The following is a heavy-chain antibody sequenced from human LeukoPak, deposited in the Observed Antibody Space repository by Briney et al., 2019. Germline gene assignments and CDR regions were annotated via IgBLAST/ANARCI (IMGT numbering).Heavy chain of an antibody. V-gene: IGHV4-34*01. Sequence: PSETLSLTCAVYGGSFSGYYWSWIRQPPGKGLEWIGEINHSGSTNYNPSLKSRVTISVDTSKNQFSLKLSSVTAADTAVYYCAGSYRYYYDSSGYSPWGQGTLVTVSS. J-gene: IGHJ4*02. CDR2: INHSGST. D-gene: IGHD3-22*01. CDR3: AGSYRYYYDSSGYSP. CDR1: GGSFSGYY.